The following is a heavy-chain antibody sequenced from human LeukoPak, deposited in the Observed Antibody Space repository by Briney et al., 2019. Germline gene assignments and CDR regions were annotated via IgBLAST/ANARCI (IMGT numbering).Heavy chain of an antibody. CDR1: GGSISSYY. D-gene: IGHD4-17*01. J-gene: IGHJ4*02. Sequence: SETLSLTCTVSGGSISSYYWSWIRQPPGKGLEWIGYIYYSGSTNYNPSLKSRVTISVDTSKNQFSLKLSSVTAADTAVYYCARGRTNGDLDYWGQGTLVTVSS. V-gene: IGHV4-59*01. CDR2: IYYSGST. CDR3: ARGRTNGDLDY.